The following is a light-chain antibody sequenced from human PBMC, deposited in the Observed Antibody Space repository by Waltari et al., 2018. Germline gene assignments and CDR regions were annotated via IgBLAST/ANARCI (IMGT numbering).Light chain of an antibody. Sequence: DIVMTQSPDALSLSLGETATVNCTSSQSLLYSSNDKNYLAWFQQRPGQPPKVILYWASTRESGVSGRFIGSGSETDFTLTITNLQAEDAAVYYCHQYYSTPQTFGQGTKVEIK. V-gene: IGKV4-1*01. CDR1: QSLLYSSNDKNY. CDR2: WAS. CDR3: HQYYSTPQT. J-gene: IGKJ2*01.